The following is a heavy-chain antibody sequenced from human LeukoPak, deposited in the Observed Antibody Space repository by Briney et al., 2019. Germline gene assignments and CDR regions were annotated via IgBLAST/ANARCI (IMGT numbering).Heavy chain of an antibody. CDR3: AKESRTIGYSYGYAMVSYFDY. D-gene: IGHD5-18*01. J-gene: IGHJ4*02. CDR1: GFTFSSYG. V-gene: IGHV3-33*06. Sequence: GGSLRLSCAASGFTFSSYGMHWVRQAPGKGLEWVAVIWYDGSNKYYADSVKGRFPISRDNSKNTLYLQMSSLRAEDTAVYYCAKESRTIGYSYGYAMVSYFDYWGQGTLVTVSS. CDR2: IWYDGSNK.